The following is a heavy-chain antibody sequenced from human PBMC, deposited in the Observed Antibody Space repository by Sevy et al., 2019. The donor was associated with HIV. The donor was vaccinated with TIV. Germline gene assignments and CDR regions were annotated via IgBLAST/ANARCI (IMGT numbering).Heavy chain of an antibody. V-gene: IGHV1-24*01. Sequence: ASVKVSCKVCGYTLTELSMHWVRQAPGKGLEWMGGFDPEDGETIYAQKFQGRVTMTEDTSTDTAYMELSSLRSEDTAVYYCATDPRIAAAGTHFDYWGQGTLVTVSS. D-gene: IGHD6-13*01. CDR3: ATDPRIAAAGTHFDY. CDR2: FDPEDGET. J-gene: IGHJ4*02. CDR1: GYTLTELS.